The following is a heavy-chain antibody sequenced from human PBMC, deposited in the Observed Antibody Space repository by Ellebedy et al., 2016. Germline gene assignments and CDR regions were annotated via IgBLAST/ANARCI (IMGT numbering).Heavy chain of an antibody. V-gene: IGHV1-8*02. CDR1: GYTFTGYY. D-gene: IGHD6-19*01. CDR3: ARGRSVRQWLVREENWFNP. Sequence: ASVKVSXXASGYTFTGYYMHWVRQATGQGLEWMGWMNPNSGNTGYAQKFQGRVTMTRNTSISTAYMELSSLRSEDTAVYYCARGRSVRQWLVREENWFNPWGQGTLVTVSS. CDR2: MNPNSGNT. J-gene: IGHJ5*02.